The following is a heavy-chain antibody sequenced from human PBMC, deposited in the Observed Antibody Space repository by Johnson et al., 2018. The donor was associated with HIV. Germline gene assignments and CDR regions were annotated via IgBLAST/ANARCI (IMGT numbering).Heavy chain of an antibody. D-gene: IGHD3-16*02. CDR1: GFTFSSYG. Sequence: QVQLVESGGGVVQPGRSLRLSCAASGFTFSSYGMHWVRQAPGKGLEWVAVISYDGSNKYYADSVKGRFTISRDNSKNTLYLQMNSLRAEDTAVYYCAKVSRYDAFHIWGQGTMVTVSS. CDR2: ISYDGSNK. CDR3: AKVSRYDAFHI. V-gene: IGHV3-30*18. J-gene: IGHJ3*02.